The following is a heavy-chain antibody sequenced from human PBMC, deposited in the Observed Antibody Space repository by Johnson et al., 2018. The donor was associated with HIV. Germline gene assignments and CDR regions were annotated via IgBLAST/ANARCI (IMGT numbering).Heavy chain of an antibody. CDR2: ISYDGSNK. Sequence: QVQLVESGGGLVKPGGSLRLSCAASGFTFSDYYMSWIRQAPGKGLEWVAVISYDGSNKYYADSVKGRFTISRDNSKNTLFLQMNSLRADDTAMYYCATSTASDALDIWGQGTMVTVSS. CDR3: ATSTASDALDI. D-gene: IGHD1-1*01. V-gene: IGHV3-30-3*01. J-gene: IGHJ3*02. CDR1: GFTFSDYY.